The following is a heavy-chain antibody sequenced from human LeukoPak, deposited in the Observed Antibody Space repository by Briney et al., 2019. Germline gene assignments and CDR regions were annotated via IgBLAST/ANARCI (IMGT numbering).Heavy chain of an antibody. CDR3: AKDRPNYYGSNGHYYRRDGDY. D-gene: IGHD3-22*01. J-gene: IGHJ4*02. V-gene: IGHV3-23*01. CDR2: ITSSGDGT. Sequence: GGSLRLSCAASGFTFSIYAMSWVRQAPGKGLQCVSSITSSGDGTYYADSVKGRFTISRDNSENMLYLQMNSLRVEDTAVYFCAKDRPNYYGSNGHYYRRDGDYWGQGTLVTVSS. CDR1: GFTFSIYA.